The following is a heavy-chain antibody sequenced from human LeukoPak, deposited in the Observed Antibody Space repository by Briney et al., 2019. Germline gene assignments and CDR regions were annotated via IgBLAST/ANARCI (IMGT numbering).Heavy chain of an antibody. D-gene: IGHD4-17*01. CDR1: GFTFSSYD. Sequence: PGGSLRLSCAASGFTFSSYDMSWVRQAPGKGLEWVSAIRTSGGSTYYADSVKGRFTISRDNSKNTLYVQMNSLRVEDTAVYYCAKSLGGDYYYGMDVWGQGTTVTVSS. CDR2: IRTSGGST. CDR3: AKSLGGDYYYGMDV. V-gene: IGHV3-23*01. J-gene: IGHJ6*02.